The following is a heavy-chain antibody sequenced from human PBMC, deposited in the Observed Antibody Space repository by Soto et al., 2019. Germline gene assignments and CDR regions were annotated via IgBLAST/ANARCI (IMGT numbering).Heavy chain of an antibody. V-gene: IGHV4-4*07. CDR3: ARETFYYDSSGYLGYFDY. CDR1: GGSISSYY. D-gene: IGHD3-22*01. J-gene: IGHJ4*02. Sequence: QVQLQESGPGLVKPSETLSLTCTVSGGSISSYYWSWIRQPAGKGLEWIGRIYTSGSTNYSPSLKSRVTMSVDTSKNQFSLKLSSVTAADTAVYYCARETFYYDSSGYLGYFDYWGQGTLVTVSS. CDR2: IYTSGST.